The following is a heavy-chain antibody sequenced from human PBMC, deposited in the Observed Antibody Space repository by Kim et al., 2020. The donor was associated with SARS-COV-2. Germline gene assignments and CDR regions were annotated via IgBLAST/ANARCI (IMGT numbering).Heavy chain of an antibody. D-gene: IGHD6-19*01. J-gene: IGHJ4*02. CDR3: VRGTTGWSGIDY. V-gene: IGHV3-74*01. Sequence: TNYQNSVGGQFTISRDNAKNTVYLQMNSLTAEDTAVYFCVRGTTGWSGIDYWGQGTLVTVSS. CDR2: T.